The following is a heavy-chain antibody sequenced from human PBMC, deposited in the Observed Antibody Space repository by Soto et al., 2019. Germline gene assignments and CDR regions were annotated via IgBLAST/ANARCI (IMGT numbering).Heavy chain of an antibody. CDR2: IYYSGST. CDR3: ARSIVGASWFDP. Sequence: SETLSLTCTVSSGSMNSHYWSWIRQPPGKGLEWIGYIYYSGSTNYNPSLKSRVTISVDTSKNQFSLKLSSVTAADTAVYYCARSIVGASWFDPWGQGTLVTVSS. D-gene: IGHD1-26*01. CDR1: SGSMNSHY. V-gene: IGHV4-59*11. J-gene: IGHJ5*02.